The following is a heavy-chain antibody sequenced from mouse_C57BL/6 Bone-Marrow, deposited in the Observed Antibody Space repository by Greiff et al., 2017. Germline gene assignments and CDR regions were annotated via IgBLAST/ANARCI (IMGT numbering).Heavy chain of an antibody. CDR1: GFTFSDYY. Sequence: EVQLVESEGGLVQPGSSMKLSCTASGFTFSDYYMAWVRQVPEKGLEWVANINYDGSSTYYLDSLKSRFIISRDNATNILYLQMSSLKSEDTATXYCARGDFSTTVVESWYFDVWGTGTTVTVSS. J-gene: IGHJ1*03. V-gene: IGHV5-16*01. CDR3: ARGDFSTTVVESWYFDV. CDR2: INYDGSST. D-gene: IGHD1-1*01.